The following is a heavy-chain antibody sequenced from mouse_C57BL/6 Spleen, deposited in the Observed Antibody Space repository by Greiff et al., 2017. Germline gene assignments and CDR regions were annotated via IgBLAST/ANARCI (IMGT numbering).Heavy chain of an antibody. J-gene: IGHJ1*03. CDR2: IWSGGST. CDR3: GRRGLRSCLDV. Sequence: VQLVQSGPGLVQPSQSLSITCTVSGFSLTSYGVHWVRQSPGKGLEWLGVIWSGGSTDYNAAFISRLSISKDNSKSQVFFKMNSLQPDDTAIYYCGRRGLRSCLDVWGKGTLVTVSA. D-gene: IGHD3-1*01. CDR1: GFSLTSYG. V-gene: IGHV2-2*01.